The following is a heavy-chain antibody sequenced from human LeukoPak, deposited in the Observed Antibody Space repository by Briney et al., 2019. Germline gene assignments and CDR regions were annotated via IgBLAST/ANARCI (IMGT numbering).Heavy chain of an antibody. CDR2: ISGDKSHT. CDR1: GFTFSTYW. CDR3: ATATFYATSGYFPS. V-gene: IGHV3-74*01. Sequence: GGSLRLSCAGSGFTFSTYWIHWVRQAPGQGLVWVSGISGDKSHTAYADSVKGRFTISRDNAKNTLHLQMNSLRDEDTAVYYCATATFYATSGYFPSWGQGTLVTVSS. D-gene: IGHD3-22*01. J-gene: IGHJ5*02.